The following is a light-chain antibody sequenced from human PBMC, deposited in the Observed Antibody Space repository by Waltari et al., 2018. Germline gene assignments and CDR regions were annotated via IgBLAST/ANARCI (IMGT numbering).Light chain of an antibody. CDR1: IRDAGPYPF. CDR2: DLN. V-gene: IGLV2-11*01. J-gene: IGLJ3*02. Sequence: QSVLTHPRSVSESPGQSVTSSCTGTIRDAGPYPFVPWYQQHPGEAPKLIIYDLNKRPSGVPARFSGSKSGNTATLTISRLQAEDEADYFCCSFAGTYTFWVFGGGTKLTVL. CDR3: CSFAGTYTFWV.